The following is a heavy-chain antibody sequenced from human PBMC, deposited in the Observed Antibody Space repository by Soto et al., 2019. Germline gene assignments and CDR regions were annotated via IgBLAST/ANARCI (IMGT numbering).Heavy chain of an antibody. V-gene: IGHV3-21*01. CDR2: ISSSSSSI. CDR1: GFTFSSYA. D-gene: IGHD3-22*01. J-gene: IGHJ4*02. CDR3: ARSKPYYYDSNGYYEYYFDY. Sequence: GGSLRLSCAASGFTFSSYAMNWVRQAPGKGLEWVSSISSSSSSIYFADSVKGRFTISRDSAKNSMYLQMNSLRAEDTAVYYCARSKPYYYDSNGYYEYYFDYWGQGTLVTVSS.